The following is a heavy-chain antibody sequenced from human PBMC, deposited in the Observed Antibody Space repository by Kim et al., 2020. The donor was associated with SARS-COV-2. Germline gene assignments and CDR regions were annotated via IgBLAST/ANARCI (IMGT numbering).Heavy chain of an antibody. Sequence: SETLSLTCAVSGGSISSSNWWSWVRQPPGKGLEWIGEIYHSGSTNYNPSLKSRVTISVDKSKNQFSLKLSSVTAADTAVYYCARDRYYDILTGYYNYYGMDVWGQGTTVTVSS. CDR3: ARDRYYDILTGYYNYYGMDV. D-gene: IGHD3-9*01. J-gene: IGHJ6*02. V-gene: IGHV4-4*02. CDR2: IYHSGST. CDR1: GGSISSSNW.